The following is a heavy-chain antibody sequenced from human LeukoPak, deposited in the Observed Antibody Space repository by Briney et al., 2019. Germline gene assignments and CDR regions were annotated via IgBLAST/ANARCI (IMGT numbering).Heavy chain of an antibody. Sequence: GGSLRLSCAASGFTFSIYAMTWVRQAPGKGLEWVSAIIGSGGSSYYAQSVKGRFTISRDTSKNTLYLQMNGLRVDDTAMYYCVRKRNSYFDYWGQGTLVTVSS. CDR3: VRKRNSYFDY. V-gene: IGHV3-23*01. CDR2: IIGSGGSS. CDR1: GFTFSIYA. J-gene: IGHJ4*02. D-gene: IGHD4-23*01.